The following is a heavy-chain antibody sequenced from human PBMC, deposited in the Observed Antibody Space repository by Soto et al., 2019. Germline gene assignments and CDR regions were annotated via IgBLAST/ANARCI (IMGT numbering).Heavy chain of an antibody. Sequence: QVQLQESGPRLVKPSETLSLTCTVSGASTSNFYWSWIRQPPGKGLEWIGYIHYSGNTNYNPSLKSRVTISLDTSKNQFSLKLTSVNAADTAMYYCAREYSGYAIDYWGQGTLVTVSS. CDR3: AREYSGYAIDY. D-gene: IGHD5-12*01. CDR2: IHYSGNT. CDR1: GASTSNFY. V-gene: IGHV4-59*01. J-gene: IGHJ4*02.